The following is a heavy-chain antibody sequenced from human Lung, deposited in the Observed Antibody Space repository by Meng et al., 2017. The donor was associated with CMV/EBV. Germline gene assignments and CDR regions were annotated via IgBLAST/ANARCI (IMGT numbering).Heavy chain of an antibody. CDR3: ARVNVPAANYYYYYGMDV. D-gene: IGHD2-2*01. V-gene: IGHV3-30*04. Sequence: SLKISCAASGFTFSSYAMHWVRQAPGKGLEWVAVISYDGSNKYYADSVKGRFTISRDNSKNTLYLQMNSLRAEDTAVYYCARVNVPAANYYYYYGMDVWGQGTXVTVSS. J-gene: IGHJ6*02. CDR1: GFTFSSYA. CDR2: ISYDGSNK.